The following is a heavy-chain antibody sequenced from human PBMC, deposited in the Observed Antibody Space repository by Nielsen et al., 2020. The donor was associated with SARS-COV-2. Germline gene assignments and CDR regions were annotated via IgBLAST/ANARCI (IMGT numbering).Heavy chain of an antibody. D-gene: IGHD3-3*01. CDR2: IKSKTDGGTT. CDR3: TTDYIPSPYYDFWSGYFPYYYGTDV. V-gene: IGHV3-15*01. Sequence: GESLKISCAASGFTFSNAWMSWVRQAPGKGLEWVGRIKSKTDGGTTDYAAPVKGRFTISRDDSKNTLYLQMNSLKTEDTAVYYCTTDYIPSPYYDFWSGYFPYYYGTDVWGQGTTVTVSS. J-gene: IGHJ6*02. CDR1: GFTFSNAW.